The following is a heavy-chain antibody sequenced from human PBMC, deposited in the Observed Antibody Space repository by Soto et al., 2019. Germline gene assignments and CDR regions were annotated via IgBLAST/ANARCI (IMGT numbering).Heavy chain of an antibody. CDR3: AREYWTSSSCYGSVF. CDR2: ISTYNGDT. V-gene: IGHV1-18*01. Sequence: GASVKVSCKASGYTFTEYCISWVRHAPGQGLEWMGWISTYNGDTKYTQNFRGRVTMTADTSTTTAYMELTSLTSDDTAIYYCAREYWTSSSCYGSVFWRDGTLVTVHS. D-gene: IGHD2-2*01. CDR1: GYTFTEYC. J-gene: IGHJ4*01.